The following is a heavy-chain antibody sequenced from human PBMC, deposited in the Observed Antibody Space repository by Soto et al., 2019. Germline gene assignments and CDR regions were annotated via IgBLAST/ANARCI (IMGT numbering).Heavy chain of an antibody. CDR2: IYYSGRT. D-gene: IGHD2-15*01. CDR3: AASYCSGGRCSAYAMDI. V-gene: IGHV4-4*02. J-gene: IGHJ6*04. Sequence: LSLTCTVSGGSINKGNSWSWVRQSPGRGLEWIGEIYYSGRTQHNPSLKSRISISVDNPKNQISLKLTSVTAADTARYYCAASYCSGGRCSAYAMDIWGKGTTLTVSS. CDR1: GGSINKGNS.